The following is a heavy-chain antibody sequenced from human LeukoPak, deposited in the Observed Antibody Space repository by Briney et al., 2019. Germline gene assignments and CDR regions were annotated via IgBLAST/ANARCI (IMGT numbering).Heavy chain of an antibody. Sequence: GGSLRLSCVASGFTFMENLMTWGRHAPGKGLEWGANIKEDGSVKYYVDSVKGRFTISRENAKNSLYLQLNSLRVEDTAVYYCATEGTDYRGSFGWFDPWGQGTLVTVSS. CDR1: GFTFMENL. J-gene: IGHJ5*02. D-gene: IGHD3-16*01. CDR2: IKEDGSVK. V-gene: IGHV3-7*01. CDR3: ATEGTDYRGSFGWFDP.